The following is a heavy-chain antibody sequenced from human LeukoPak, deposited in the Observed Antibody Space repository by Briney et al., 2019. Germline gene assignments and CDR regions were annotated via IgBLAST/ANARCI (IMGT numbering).Heavy chain of an antibody. CDR2: IYYSGST. V-gene: IGHV4-39*07. D-gene: IGHD3-3*01. CDR3: ARDSPALGVGAFDI. Sequence: SETLSLTCTVSGGSISSSSYYWGWIRQPPGKGLEWIGSIYYSGSTYYNPSLKSRVTISVDTSKNQFSLKLSSVTAADTAVYYCARDSPALGVGAFDIWGQGTMVTVSS. J-gene: IGHJ3*02. CDR1: GGSISSSSYY.